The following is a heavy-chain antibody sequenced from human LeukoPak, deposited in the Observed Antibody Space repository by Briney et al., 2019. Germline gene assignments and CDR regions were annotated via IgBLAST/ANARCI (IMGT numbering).Heavy chain of an antibody. CDR2: IYYSGST. CDR3: ARGGGKVVVITDDLTY. V-gene: IGHV4-61*01. Sequence: SETLSLTCTVSGGSVSTGSYYWSWIRQPPGKGLEWIGYIYYSGSTNYNPSLKSRVTISVDTSKNQFSLKLSSVTAADTAVYYCARGGGKVVVITDDLTYWGQGTLVTVSS. J-gene: IGHJ4*02. D-gene: IGHD3-22*01. CDR1: GGSVSTGSYY.